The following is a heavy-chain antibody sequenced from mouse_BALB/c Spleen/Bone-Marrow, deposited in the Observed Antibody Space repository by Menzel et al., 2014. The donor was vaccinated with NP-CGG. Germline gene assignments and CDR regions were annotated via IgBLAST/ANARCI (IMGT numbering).Heavy chain of an antibody. D-gene: IGHD1-2*01. CDR1: GYAFTSYI. V-gene: IGHV1-14*01. CDR2: INPYNDDT. CDR3: ARWHYYGAY. Sequence: EVQLQQSGPELVKPGASVKMSCKASGYAFTSYIIHWVKQKPGPGLEWIGYINPYNDDTKYNERFRNKATLTSDKSSSTAYMGLSSLTSDDSAVYYCARWHYYGAYWGQGTLVTVSA. J-gene: IGHJ3*01.